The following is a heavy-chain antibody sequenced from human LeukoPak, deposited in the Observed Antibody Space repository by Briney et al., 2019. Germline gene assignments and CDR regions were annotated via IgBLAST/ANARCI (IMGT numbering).Heavy chain of an antibody. CDR3: AKTHYDLLDV. V-gene: IGHV3-23*01. CDR2: MNNGPGAT. D-gene: IGHD5-12*01. Sequence: GGSLRLSCAASGFSFSTSPMSWVRQTPGKGREWVSAMNNGPGATFYRDSVRGRFTISRDDSKSTLYLQMNSLRAEDTGTYYCAKTHYDLLDVWGQGTTVTVSS. CDR1: GFSFSTSP. J-gene: IGHJ6*02.